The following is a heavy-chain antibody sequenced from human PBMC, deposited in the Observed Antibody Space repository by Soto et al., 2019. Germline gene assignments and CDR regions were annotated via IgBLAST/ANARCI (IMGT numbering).Heavy chain of an antibody. CDR1: GFTFSSYA. D-gene: IGHD1-26*01. V-gene: IGHV3-23*01. J-gene: IGHJ4*02. Sequence: EVQLLESGGGLVQPGGSLRLACAASGFTFSSYAMSWVRQAPGKGLEWVSAISGSGGSTDYADSVKGRFTISRDNSKNTLYLQMNSMRAEDTAVYYCAKDDHGSYWSYFDYWGQGTLVPVSS. CDR3: AKDDHGSYWSYFDY. CDR2: ISGSGGST.